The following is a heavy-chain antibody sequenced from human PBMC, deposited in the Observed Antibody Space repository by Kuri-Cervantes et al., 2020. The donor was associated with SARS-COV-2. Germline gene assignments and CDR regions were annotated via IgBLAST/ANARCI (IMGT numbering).Heavy chain of an antibody. D-gene: IGHD2-2*01. Sequence: GESLKISCAASGFSFSDYWMTWVRQAPGKGLEWVANIKHDGTKTHYVDSVKGRFTISRDNSKNTLYPQMGSLRAEDMAVYYCARGSSCSSTSCYEVGWFDPWGQGTLVTSPQ. CDR1: GFSFSDYW. CDR3: ARGSSCSSTSCYEVGWFDP. V-gene: IGHV3-7*01. J-gene: IGHJ5*02. CDR2: IKHDGTKT.